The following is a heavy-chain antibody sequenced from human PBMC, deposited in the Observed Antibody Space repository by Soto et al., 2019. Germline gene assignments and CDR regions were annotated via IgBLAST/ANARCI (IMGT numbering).Heavy chain of an antibody. CDR2: ISNSVI. Sequence: ESGGGLVQPGGSLRLSCAVSGFTFNSYSMNWVRQAPGKGLEWVSYISNSVIHYADSVKGRFTISRDNAKNSLFLQMNSLRDEDTAVYYCATSEGYYNISGYYYVDYWGQGTLVTVSS. CDR1: GFTFNSYS. CDR3: ATSEGYYNISGYYYVDY. J-gene: IGHJ4*02. V-gene: IGHV3-48*02. D-gene: IGHD3-22*01.